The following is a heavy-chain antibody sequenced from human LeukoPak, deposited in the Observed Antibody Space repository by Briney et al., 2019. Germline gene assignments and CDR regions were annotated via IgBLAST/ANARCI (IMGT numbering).Heavy chain of an antibody. J-gene: IGHJ6*03. CDR1: GFTFSIYA. CDR3: AGYGGKFPFYMDV. CDR2: MYTLGDT. Sequence: GGSLRLSCAASGFTFSIYAMSWVRQSPGKGLEWVSVMYTLGDTYYADSVKGRFTISRDNSKNTLYLQMNNLRAEDTAVYYCAGYGGKFPFYMDVWGKGTTVTISS. V-gene: IGHV3-66*01. D-gene: IGHD1-26*01.